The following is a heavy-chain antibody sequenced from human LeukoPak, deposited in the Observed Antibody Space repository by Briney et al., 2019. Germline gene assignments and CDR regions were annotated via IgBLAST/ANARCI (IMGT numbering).Heavy chain of an antibody. CDR2: IIPIFGTA. J-gene: IGHJ5*02. V-gene: IGHV1-69*13. Sequence: GASVKVSCKASGGTFSSYAISWVRQAPGQGLDWMGGIIPIFGTANYAQKFQGRVTITADESTSTAYMELSSLRSEDTAVYYCARDRGGYSGYDPHWFDPWGQGTLVTVSS. CDR1: GGTFSSYA. CDR3: ARDRGGYSGYDPHWFDP. D-gene: IGHD5-12*01.